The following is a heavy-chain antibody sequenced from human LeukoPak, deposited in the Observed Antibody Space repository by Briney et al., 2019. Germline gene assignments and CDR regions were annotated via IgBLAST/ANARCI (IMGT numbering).Heavy chain of an antibody. CDR1: GGSISSGGSS. Sequence: PSETLSLTCAVSGGSISSGGSSWRWIRQPPGKGLEWIGYIYHSGGTYYNPSLKSRVTISVDRSKKQFSLTLSSVTAADTAVYYCARDGLGIGDWLLGPYYDAFDIWGQGTMVTVSS. D-gene: IGHD3/OR15-3a*01. CDR3: ARDGLGIGDWLLGPYYDAFDI. J-gene: IGHJ3*02. V-gene: IGHV4-30-2*01. CDR2: IYHSGGT.